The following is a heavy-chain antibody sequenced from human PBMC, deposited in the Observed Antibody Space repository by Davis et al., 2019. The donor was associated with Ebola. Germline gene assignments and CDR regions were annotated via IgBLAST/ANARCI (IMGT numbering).Heavy chain of an antibody. V-gene: IGHV3-30-3*01. CDR1: GFTFSSYA. CDR3: AKGSVTIFGVAPDYYGMDV. CDR2: ISYDGDNK. J-gene: IGHJ6*04. D-gene: IGHD3-3*01. Sequence: GGSLRLSCAASGFTFSSYAMHWXPXXPXXXXXXLAVISYDGDNKYYADSVKGRFTISRDNSKNTLYLQMNSLRPEDTAVYYCAKGSVTIFGVAPDYYGMDVWGKGTTVTVSS.